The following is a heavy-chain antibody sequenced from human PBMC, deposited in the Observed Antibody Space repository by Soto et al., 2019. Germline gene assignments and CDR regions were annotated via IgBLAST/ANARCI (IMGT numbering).Heavy chain of an antibody. CDR1: GGSFSRSSYY. V-gene: IGHV4-39*01. Sequence: SETLSRTCTVSGGSFSRSSYYWGWIRQPPGKGLEWIGSMYYSGSTFYNPSLKSRVTLSVDTSKTQFSLKLSSVTAADTAVYYCARQGDKGRAFDIWGQGTMVT. CDR2: MYYSGST. D-gene: IGHD1-26*01. J-gene: IGHJ3*02. CDR3: ARQGDKGRAFDI.